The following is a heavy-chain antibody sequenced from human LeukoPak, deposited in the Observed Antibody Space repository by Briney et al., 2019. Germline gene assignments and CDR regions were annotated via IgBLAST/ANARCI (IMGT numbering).Heavy chain of an antibody. CDR2: IYSGGST. CDR3: AGSSWGSLYFDY. D-gene: IGHD7-27*01. Sequence: GGSLRLSCAASGVTFSSYAMSWVRQAPGKGLEWVLVIYSGGSTYYADSVKGRFTISRDNSKNTLYLQMNSLRAEDTAVYYCAGSSWGSLYFDYWGQGTLVTVSS. CDR1: GVTFSSYA. J-gene: IGHJ4*02. V-gene: IGHV3-66*01.